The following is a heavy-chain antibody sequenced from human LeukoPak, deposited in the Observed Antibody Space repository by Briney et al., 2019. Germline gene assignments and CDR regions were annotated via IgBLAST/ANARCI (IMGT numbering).Heavy chain of an antibody. J-gene: IGHJ3*01. CDR3: ARPMGRGAAYGL. V-gene: IGHV1-69*13. CDR2: INPLYGTA. CDR1: GSTFGNYD. D-gene: IGHD1-26*01. Sequence: SVKVSCRASGSTFGNYDVISWVRQTPGQGLEWMGEINPLYGTANYAQKFQGRVTITADESTTTVYIDLRSLSRDDTAMYFCARPMGRGAAYGLWGQGTMVIVSS.